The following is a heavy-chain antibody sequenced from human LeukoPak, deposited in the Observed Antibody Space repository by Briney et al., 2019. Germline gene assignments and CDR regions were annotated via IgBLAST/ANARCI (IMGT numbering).Heavy chain of an antibody. Sequence: SVKVSCKASGGTFSSYAISWVRQAPGQGLEWMGRIIPIFGTANYAQKFQGRVTITTDESTSTAYMELSSLRSEDTAAYYCARSALRGALLASRDWFDPWGQGTLVTVSS. D-gene: IGHD1-26*01. CDR1: GGTFSSYA. CDR2: IIPIFGTA. J-gene: IGHJ5*02. V-gene: IGHV1-69*05. CDR3: ARSALRGALLASRDWFDP.